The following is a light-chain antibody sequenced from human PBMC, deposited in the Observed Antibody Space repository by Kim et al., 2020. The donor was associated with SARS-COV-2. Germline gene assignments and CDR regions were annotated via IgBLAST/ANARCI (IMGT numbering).Light chain of an antibody. CDR2: WAS. J-gene: IGKJ4*01. V-gene: IGKV4-1*01. CDR1: QTMLYRSNNKNY. Sequence: ATINCRSSQTMLYRSNNKNYLAWYQQKPGQPPKLLIYWASTRESGVPERFSGSGSGTDFTLTISSLRAEDVAVYYCQQYYRSPPTFGGGTKVDIK. CDR3: QQYYRSPPT.